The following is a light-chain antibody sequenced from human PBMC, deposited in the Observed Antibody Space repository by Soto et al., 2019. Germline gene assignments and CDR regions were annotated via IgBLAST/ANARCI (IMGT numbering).Light chain of an antibody. J-gene: IGLJ3*02. CDR3: AAWDDSLNCPV. V-gene: IGLV1-44*01. CDR1: SSDIGSNT. Sequence: QSVLTQPPSASGTPGQGVTISCSGSSSDIGSNTVNWYQQLPGTAPKLLIYFNNQRPSGVPDRFSGSKSGTSASLAISGLQSEDEAQYFCAAWDDSLNCPVFGGGTQLTVL. CDR2: FNN.